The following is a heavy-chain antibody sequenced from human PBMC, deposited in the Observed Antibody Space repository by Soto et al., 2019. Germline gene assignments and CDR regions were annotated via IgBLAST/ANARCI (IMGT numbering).Heavy chain of an antibody. D-gene: IGHD4-17*01. CDR1: GYTFPSYD. J-gene: IGHJ4*02. CDR2: LNTNSGNT. Sequence: QVQLVQSGAEVKKPGASVKVSCKASGYTFPSYDINWVRQATGQGLEWMGWLNTNSGNTGYAQKFQGRVTMTRDNSISTAYMELSSLRSEDTAVYYCARAFGDYDYWGQGTLVTVSS. V-gene: IGHV1-8*01. CDR3: ARAFGDYDY.